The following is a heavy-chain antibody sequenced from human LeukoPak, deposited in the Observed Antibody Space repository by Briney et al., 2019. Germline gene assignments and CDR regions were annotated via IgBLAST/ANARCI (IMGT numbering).Heavy chain of an antibody. CDR3: AREGIRSSVDYYDSSAGAMDV. Sequence: GGSLRLSCAASGFTFSDYYMSWIRQAPGKGLEWVANIKKDGSERYYVDSVKGRFTISRDNAKNSLYLQMNSLRAEDTAVYYCAREGIRSSVDYYDSSAGAMDVWGKGTTVTVSS. CDR2: IKKDGSER. J-gene: IGHJ6*03. CDR1: GFTFSDYY. V-gene: IGHV3-7*01. D-gene: IGHD3-22*01.